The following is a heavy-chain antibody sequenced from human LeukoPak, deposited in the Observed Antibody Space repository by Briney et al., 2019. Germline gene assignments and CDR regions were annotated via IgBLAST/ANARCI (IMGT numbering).Heavy chain of an antibody. V-gene: IGHV1-69*05. CDR3: ARGGGRKGCFYY. Sequence: ASVKVSCKASGGTFSIYAISWVRQAPGQGLERMGGIIPIFGTANYAQKFQGRVTNTTDESTSTAYMELSSLRSEDTAVYCCARGGGRKGCFYYWGQGTLVTVSS. CDR2: IIPIFGTA. J-gene: IGHJ4*02. D-gene: IGHD3-16*01. CDR1: GGTFSIYA.